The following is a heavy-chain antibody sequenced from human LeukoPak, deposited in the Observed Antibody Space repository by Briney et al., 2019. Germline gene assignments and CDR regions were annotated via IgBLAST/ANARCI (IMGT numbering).Heavy chain of an antibody. V-gene: IGHV5-51*01. Sequence: GESLKISCKGSGYSFTSYWIGWVRQMPGKGLEWMGITYPGDSDTRYSPSFQGQVTISADKSISTAYLQWSSLKASDTAMYYCARQGLDYGGNPGWFDPWGQGTLVTVSS. CDR2: TYPGDSDT. D-gene: IGHD4-23*01. J-gene: IGHJ5*02. CDR3: ARQGLDYGGNPGWFDP. CDR1: GYSFTSYW.